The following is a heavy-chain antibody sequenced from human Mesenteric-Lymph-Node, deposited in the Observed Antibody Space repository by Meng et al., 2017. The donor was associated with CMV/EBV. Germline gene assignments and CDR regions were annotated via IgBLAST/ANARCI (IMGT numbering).Heavy chain of an antibody. CDR2: IHYDGST. V-gene: IGHV4-59*01. D-gene: IGHD3-9*01. CDR1: GGSISPYY. Sequence: SETLSLTCTVSGGSISPYYWSWIRQPPGRGLEWIGYIHYDGSTNYNPSLKSRVTISLDTSKNHFSLKLSSMTAADTAMYYCARAQDLDHYDFLKRAFDIWGQGTMVTVSS. J-gene: IGHJ3*02. CDR3: ARAQDLDHYDFLKRAFDI.